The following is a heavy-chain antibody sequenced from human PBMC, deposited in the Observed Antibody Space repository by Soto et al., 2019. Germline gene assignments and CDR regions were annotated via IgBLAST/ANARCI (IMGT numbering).Heavy chain of an antibody. Sequence: GSLRLSCAASGFTFSSYDMHWVRQATGKGLEWVSAIGTAGDTYYPGSVKGRFTISRENAKNSLYLQMNSLRAGDTAVYYCARVLPTDYYMDVWGKGTTVTVSS. D-gene: IGHD4-17*01. CDR1: GFTFSSYD. CDR3: ARVLPTDYYMDV. CDR2: IGTAGDT. V-gene: IGHV3-13*01. J-gene: IGHJ6*03.